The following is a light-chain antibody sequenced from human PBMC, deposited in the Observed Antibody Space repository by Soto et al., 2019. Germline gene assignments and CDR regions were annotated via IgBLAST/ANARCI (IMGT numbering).Light chain of an antibody. CDR2: AAS. J-gene: IGKJ4*01. CDR3: QQYGSSPLT. V-gene: IGKV3-20*01. CDR1: QSVSSSY. Sequence: EIVLMQSPGTLSLSPGERATLSCRASQSVSSSYLAWYQQKPGQAPRLLISAASTRATGIPDRFSGSGSGTDFTLTISRLEPEDFAVYYCQQYGSSPLTFGGGTKVEIK.